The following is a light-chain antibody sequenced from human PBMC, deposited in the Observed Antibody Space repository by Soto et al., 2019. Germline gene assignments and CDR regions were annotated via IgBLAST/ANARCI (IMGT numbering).Light chain of an antibody. V-gene: IGLV1-40*01. CDR3: QSNDRSRGAVV. CDR2: GYI. Sequence: QSVLTQPPSVSGAPGQRVNFSCTWSSSNIGEDYDVHWYRQLPGTAPKLLIYGYINRPSRVPERFSGSKYGTSASLVIAALQAEDEGHYFCQSNDRSRGAVVFGGGTKVTVL. J-gene: IGLJ2*01. CDR1: SSNIGEDYD.